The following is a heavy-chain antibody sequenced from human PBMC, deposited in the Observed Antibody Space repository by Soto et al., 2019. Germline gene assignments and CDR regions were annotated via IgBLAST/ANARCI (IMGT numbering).Heavy chain of an antibody. Sequence: XETLPRPCTVSGGSSTSYYWSWIRQPPGKGLEWLGYVFSSGTSNYNPSVKSRVTISLDMSKSQVSLKLTAVTAADTAVYYCVRGPRGFCNAGVCVGWLQTWGQGTMVTVSP. CDR2: VFSSGTS. D-gene: IGHD6-19*01. V-gene: IGHV4-59*01. CDR1: GGSSTSYY. J-gene: IGHJ5*02. CDR3: VRGPRGFCNAGVCVGWLQT.